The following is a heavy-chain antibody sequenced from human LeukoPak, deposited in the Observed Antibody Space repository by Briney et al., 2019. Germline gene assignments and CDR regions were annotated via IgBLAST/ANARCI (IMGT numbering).Heavy chain of an antibody. CDR2: ISGSDGST. V-gene: IGHV3-23*01. CDR3: AKYPAWPLRFIDY. D-gene: IGHD3-3*01. Sequence: GGSLRLSCAASGFTFSSYWMSWVRQAPGRGLEWVASISGSDGSTYYADSVKGRLIISRDNSKNTLYLQLNSLRADDTALYHCAKYPAWPLRFIDYWGQGTLVTVTS. CDR1: GFTFSSYW. J-gene: IGHJ4*02.